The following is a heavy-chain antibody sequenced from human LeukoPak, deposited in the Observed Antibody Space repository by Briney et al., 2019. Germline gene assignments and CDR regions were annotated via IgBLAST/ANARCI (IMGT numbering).Heavy chain of an antibody. CDR3: AKESVQLWLYVFHY. CDR2: IKQDGSGK. D-gene: IGHD5-18*01. V-gene: IGHV3-7*05. CDR1: GFTFSGYW. Sequence: PGGSLRLSCAASGFTFSGYWMSWVRHALGKGLEGVSNIKQDGSGKYYVDSVKGRFTISRANAKNSLYLQMSSLRVEDTAVYYCAKESVQLWLYVFHYWGQGSLVTVSS. J-gene: IGHJ4*02.